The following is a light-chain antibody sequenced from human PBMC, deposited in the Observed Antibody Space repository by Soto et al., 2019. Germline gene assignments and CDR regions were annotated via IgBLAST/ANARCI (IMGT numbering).Light chain of an antibody. J-gene: IGKJ1*01. Sequence: EMVLSQSPDTLSLSPGERATLSCRASQRVTNSDLAWYQQKPGQAPRLLIFGASSRATGIPDRFSGSGSGTDFTLTISSLEPEDFALYFCHQYGTSPRTFGPGTKVEF. CDR3: HQYGTSPRT. CDR1: QRVTNSD. CDR2: GAS. V-gene: IGKV3-20*01.